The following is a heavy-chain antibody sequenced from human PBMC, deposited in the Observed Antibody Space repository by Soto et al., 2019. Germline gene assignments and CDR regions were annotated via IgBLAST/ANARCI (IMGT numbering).Heavy chain of an antibody. CDR1: GSSLTTSGVG. V-gene: IGHV2-5*02. CDR2: IYWDDDK. CDR3: AHRVLRTVFGMVTTTAIYFDF. J-gene: IGHJ4*02. D-gene: IGHD3-3*01. Sequence: QITLNESGPTQVKPRQTLTLTCTFSGSSLTTSGVGVGWIRQSPGKAPEWLALIYWDDDKRYSPSLKSRLTSTKDTSKSQVVLTMADWDTADTATYYCAHRVLRTVFGMVTTTAIYFDFWGQGTPVAVSS.